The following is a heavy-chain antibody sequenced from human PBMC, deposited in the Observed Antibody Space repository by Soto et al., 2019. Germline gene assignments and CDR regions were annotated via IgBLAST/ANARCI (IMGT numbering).Heavy chain of an antibody. CDR1: GFTFSSYE. CDR3: ARDRIAARLYYYYGMDV. V-gene: IGHV3-48*03. J-gene: IGHJ6*02. Sequence: EVQLVESGGGLVQPGGSLRLSCAASGFTFSSYEMNWVRQAPGKGLEWVSYISSSSSTIYYADSVKGRFTISRDNAKNSLYLQMNSLRDEDTAVYYCARDRIAARLYYYYGMDVWGQGTTVTVSS. D-gene: IGHD6-6*01. CDR2: ISSSSSTI.